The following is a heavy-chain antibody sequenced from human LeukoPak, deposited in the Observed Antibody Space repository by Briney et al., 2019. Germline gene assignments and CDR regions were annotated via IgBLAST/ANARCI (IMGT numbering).Heavy chain of an antibody. CDR3: ARFGTSSSRFFDQ. CDR2: MHYSGTT. CDR1: GGSISAYY. D-gene: IGHD6-6*01. Sequence: PSETLSLTRIVSGGSISAYYWSWIRQPPGKGLEWIGYMHYSGTTNYYPSLNSRVTIALDTSKNQFSLKLNSVTAADTVVYYCARFGTSSSRFFDQWGQGTLVTVSS. V-gene: IGHV4-59*01. J-gene: IGHJ4*02.